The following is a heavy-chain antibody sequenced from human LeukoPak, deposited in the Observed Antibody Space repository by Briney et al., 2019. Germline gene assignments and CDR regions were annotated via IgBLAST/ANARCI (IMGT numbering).Heavy chain of an antibody. J-gene: IGHJ6*02. Sequence: ASVKVSCKASGYTFTGYYMHWVRQAPGQGLEWMGWINPNSGGTNYAQEFQGRVTMTRDTSISTAYMELSRLRSDDTAVYYCARVIAVAGTKYYGMDVWGQGTTVTVSS. CDR2: INPNSGGT. V-gene: IGHV1-2*02. CDR1: GYTFTGYY. D-gene: IGHD6-19*01. CDR3: ARVIAVAGTKYYGMDV.